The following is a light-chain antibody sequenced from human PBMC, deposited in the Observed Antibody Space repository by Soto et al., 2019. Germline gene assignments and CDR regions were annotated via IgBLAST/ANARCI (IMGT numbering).Light chain of an antibody. CDR2: EVT. CDR1: SSDFGGYNY. V-gene: IGLV2-8*01. CDR3: SSYAASNNFYFV. Sequence: QSVLTQPPSASGSPGQSVTISCTGTSSDFGGYNYVSWYQQYPGRAPKLMIYEVTKRPSGVPDRFSGSKSGNTASLTVSGLQAEDEADYYCSSYAASNNFYFVFGGGTKVTVL. J-gene: IGLJ3*02.